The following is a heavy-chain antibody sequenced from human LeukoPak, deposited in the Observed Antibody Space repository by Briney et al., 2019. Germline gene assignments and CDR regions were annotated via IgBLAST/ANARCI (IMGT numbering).Heavy chain of an antibody. V-gene: IGHV3-33*01. CDR1: GFTFSSYG. Sequence: GGSLRLSCAASGFTFSSYGMHWVRQAPGKGLEWVAVIWYDGSNKYYADSVKGRFTISKDNSKNTLYLQMNSLRAEDTAVYYCARDHGVSYFDYWGQGTLVTVSS. J-gene: IGHJ4*02. D-gene: IGHD4-17*01. CDR2: IWYDGSNK. CDR3: ARDHGVSYFDY.